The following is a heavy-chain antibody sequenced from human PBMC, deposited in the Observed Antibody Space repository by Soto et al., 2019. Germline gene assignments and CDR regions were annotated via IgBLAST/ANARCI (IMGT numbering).Heavy chain of an antibody. V-gene: IGHV3-33*01. D-gene: IGHD1-26*01. Sequence: GGSLRLSCAASGFTFSSYGMHWVRQAPCKGLEWVAVIWYDGSNKYYADSVKGRFTISRDNSKNTLYLQMNSLRAEDTAVYYCASLSGSLVYWGQGTLVTVSS. CDR1: GFTFSSYG. CDR3: ASLSGSLVY. CDR2: IWYDGSNK. J-gene: IGHJ4*02.